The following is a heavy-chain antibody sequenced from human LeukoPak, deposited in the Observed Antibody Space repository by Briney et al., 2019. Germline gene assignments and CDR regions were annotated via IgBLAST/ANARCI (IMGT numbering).Heavy chain of an antibody. V-gene: IGHV4-59*08. D-gene: IGHD4-17*01. Sequence: SETLSLTRTLSGVHVSRQYWIYMRQPPGKGREYFGYIYYTGSTSYSPSLKSRVTISVHTSKNQFSLKLSSVTAADTAKYYCARHKNDHDDYYFFDYGGKGTLVTVSS. CDR3: ARHKNDHDDYYFFDY. CDR1: GVHVSRQY. J-gene: IGHJ4*02. CDR2: IYYTGST.